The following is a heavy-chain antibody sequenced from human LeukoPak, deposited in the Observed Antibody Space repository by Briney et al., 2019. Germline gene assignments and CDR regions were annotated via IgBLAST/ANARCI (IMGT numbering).Heavy chain of an antibody. CDR1: GFTFSTYA. J-gene: IGHJ5*02. CDR3: AKGVLQITPLTWFDA. CDR2: ISGSGLST. V-gene: IGHV3-23*01. Sequence: GGCLRLSCAASGFTFSTYAINWVRQSPRKGLEGVSGISGSGLSTYYADSVKGRFTISRDNSKHTVHLQLSSRRVEDTAVYFCAKGVLQITPLTWFDAWGQGSLVTVSS.